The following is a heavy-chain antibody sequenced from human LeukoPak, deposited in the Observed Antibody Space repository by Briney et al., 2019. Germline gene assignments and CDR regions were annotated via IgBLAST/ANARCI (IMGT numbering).Heavy chain of an antibody. CDR3: ARVARGSGWFYFDY. CDR1: GGSISSGDYY. CDR2: IYYSGST. D-gene: IGHD6-19*01. J-gene: IGHJ4*02. V-gene: IGHV4-30-4*01. Sequence: SQTLSLTCTVSGGSISSGDYYWSWIRQPPGKGLEWIGYIYYSGSTYYNPSLKSRITISVDTSKNQFSLKLSSVTAADTAVYYWARVARGSGWFYFDYWGQGTLVTVSS.